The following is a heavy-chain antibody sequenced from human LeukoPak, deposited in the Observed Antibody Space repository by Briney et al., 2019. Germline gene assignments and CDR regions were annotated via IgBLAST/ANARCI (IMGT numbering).Heavy chain of an antibody. CDR2: IYISGST. V-gene: IGHV4-61*02. D-gene: IGHD6-13*01. CDR3: ARGVSAAGFDY. Sequence: PSQTLSLTCIVSGGSISSGAYYWPWIRQPAGTGLEWIGRIYISGSTNYNPSLKSRVTISVDASKNQLSMKMTSVTAADTAVYYCARGVSAAGFDYWGQGTLVTVSS. CDR1: GGSISSGAYY. J-gene: IGHJ4*02.